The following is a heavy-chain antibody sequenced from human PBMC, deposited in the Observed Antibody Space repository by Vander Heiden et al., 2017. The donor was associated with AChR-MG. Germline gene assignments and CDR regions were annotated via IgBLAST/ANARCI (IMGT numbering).Heavy chain of an antibody. D-gene: IGHD3-22*01. CDR3: ARDKQWLLLYRDWGYFDY. Sequence: EVQLVESGGGLLQPGGPLRLSCAASGFTFSSYWVSWVRQARGKGLEWVANIKQDGSEKYYVDSVKGRFTISRDNAKNSLYLQMNSLRAEDTAVYYCARDKQWLLLYRDWGYFDYWGQGTLVTVSS. CDR2: IKQDGSEK. CDR1: GFTFSSYW. V-gene: IGHV3-7*01. J-gene: IGHJ4*02.